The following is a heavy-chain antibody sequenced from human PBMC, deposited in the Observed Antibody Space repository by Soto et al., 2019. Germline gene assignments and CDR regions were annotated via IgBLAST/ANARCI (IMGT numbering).Heavy chain of an antibody. CDR1: GGFISRYY. Sequence: KPSETLSLTCTVSGGFISRYYWSWIRQPPGKGLEWIGYIYYSGSTNYNPSLKSRVTISVDTSKNQFSLKLSSVTAADTAVYYCARSYYDRSGYAVDPWGQGTLVTGS. CDR3: ARSYYDRSGYAVDP. D-gene: IGHD3-22*01. CDR2: IYYSGST. V-gene: IGHV4-59*01. J-gene: IGHJ5*02.